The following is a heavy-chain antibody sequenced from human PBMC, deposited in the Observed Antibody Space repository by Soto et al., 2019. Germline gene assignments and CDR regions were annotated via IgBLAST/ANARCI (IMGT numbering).Heavy chain of an antibody. CDR2: FFIGGNT. CDR3: ARGSDVDKVDY. CDR1: GGSITGGSISSTTYY. J-gene: IGHJ4*02. V-gene: IGHV4-39*01. Sequence: SETLSLTCTVSGGSITGGSISSTTYYWGWMRQPPGKGLEWIASFFIGGNTYYNPSLKSRVTTSVDTSKNQFSLKLSSVTAADTAVYFCARGSDVDKVDYWGQGTLVTVS. D-gene: IGHD2-21*01.